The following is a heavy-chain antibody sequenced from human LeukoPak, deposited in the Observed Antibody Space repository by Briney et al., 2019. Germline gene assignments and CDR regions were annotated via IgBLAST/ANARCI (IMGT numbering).Heavy chain of an antibody. V-gene: IGHV4-59*01. CDR3: AGGNYDSSGYYQWYWFDP. J-gene: IGHJ5*02. CDR1: GGSISSYY. CDR2: IYYSGST. D-gene: IGHD3-22*01. Sequence: SETLSLTCTVSGGSISSYYWSWIRQPPGTGLEWIGYIYYSGSTNYNPSLKSRVTISVDTSKNQFSLKLSSVTAADTAVYYCAGGNYDSSGYYQWYWFDPWGQGTLVTVSS.